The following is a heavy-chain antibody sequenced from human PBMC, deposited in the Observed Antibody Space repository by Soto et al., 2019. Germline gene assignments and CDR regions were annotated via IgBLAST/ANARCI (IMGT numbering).Heavy chain of an antibody. V-gene: IGHV4-34*01. Sequence: SETLSLTCAVYGGSFSGYYWSWIRQPPGKGLEWIGEINHSGSTNYNPSLKSRVTISVDTSKNQFSMKLSSVTAADTAVYYCARGKVVVVPAAMFRRDGYKGDVLDYWGQGTLVTVSS. CDR1: GGSFSGYY. J-gene: IGHJ4*02. D-gene: IGHD2-2*01. CDR2: INHSGST. CDR3: ARGKVVVVPAAMFRRDGYKGDVLDY.